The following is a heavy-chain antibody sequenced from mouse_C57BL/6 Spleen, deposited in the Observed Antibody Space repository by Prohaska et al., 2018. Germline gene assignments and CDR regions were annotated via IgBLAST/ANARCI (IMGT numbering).Heavy chain of an antibody. CDR3: ASGAYGYDEVDYAMDY. V-gene: IGHV1-26*01. CDR2: INPNNGGT. Sequence: HGKSLEWIGDINPNNGGTSYNQKFKGKATLTVDKSSSTAYMELRSLTSEDSAVYYCASGAYGYDEVDYAMDYWGQGTSVTVSS. J-gene: IGHJ4*01. D-gene: IGHD2-2*01.